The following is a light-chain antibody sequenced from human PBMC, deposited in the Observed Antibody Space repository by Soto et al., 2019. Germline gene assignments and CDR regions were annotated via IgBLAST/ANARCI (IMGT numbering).Light chain of an antibody. V-gene: IGKV1-39*01. J-gene: IGKJ2*01. CDR1: QGIGTS. Sequence: DIQMTQSPSSLSASVGARVTITCRARQGIGTSLNWYQQKPGKAPKLLIYAASSLQGGVPSRFSGSGSGTDFTLTISSLQPEDFATYYCQQSDHSPMYTFGQGTDLEI. CDR2: AAS. CDR3: QQSDHSPMYT.